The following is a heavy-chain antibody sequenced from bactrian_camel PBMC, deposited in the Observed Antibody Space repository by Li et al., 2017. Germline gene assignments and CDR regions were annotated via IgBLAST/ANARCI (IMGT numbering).Heavy chain of an antibody. D-gene: IGHD5*01. Sequence: HVQLVESGGGSVQAGGSLRLSCTNSGSTVRDNCMAWFRQAPGKEREEIAAISTGNGDTYYVDSVKGRFTISKDNAKSTLYLQLNSLQTEDTAMYYCLSSLGSDEGYWGQGTQVTVS. J-gene: IGHJ4*01. CDR2: ISTGNGDT. CDR3: LSSLGSDEGY. V-gene: IGHV3S54*01. CDR1: GSTVRDNC.